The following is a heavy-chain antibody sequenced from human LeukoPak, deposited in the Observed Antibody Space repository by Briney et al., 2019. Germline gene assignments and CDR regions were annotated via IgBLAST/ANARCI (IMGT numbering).Heavy chain of an antibody. CDR2: IKQDGSEK. CDR3: AGERCSSTSCSTVNFDY. V-gene: IGHV3-7*01. D-gene: IGHD2-2*02. J-gene: IGHJ4*02. Sequence: GGSLRLSCAASGFTFSSYWMSWVRQAAGKGLEWVANIKQDGSEKYYVDSVKGRFTISRDNAKNSLYLQMNSLRAEDTAVYYCAGERCSSTSCSTVNFDYWGQGTLVTVSS. CDR1: GFTFSSYW.